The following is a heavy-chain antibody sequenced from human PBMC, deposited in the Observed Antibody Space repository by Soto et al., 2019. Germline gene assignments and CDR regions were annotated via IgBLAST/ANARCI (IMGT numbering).Heavy chain of an antibody. CDR3: ARDNGYDAATLDY. CDR2: ISSSSSNI. J-gene: IGHJ4*02. Sequence: EVQLVESGGGLVKPGGSLRLSCAASGFTFSTCSMNWVPQAPGKGLEWVSSISSSSSNIYYADSVKGRFTISRDNAKNPLYLQMNSLRADDTAVYYCARDNGYDAATLDYWGQGTLVTVSS. CDR1: GFTFSTCS. D-gene: IGHD5-12*01. V-gene: IGHV3-21*02.